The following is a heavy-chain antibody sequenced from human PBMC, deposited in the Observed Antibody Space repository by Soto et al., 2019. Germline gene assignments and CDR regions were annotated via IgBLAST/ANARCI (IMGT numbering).Heavy chain of an antibody. V-gene: IGHV1-2*04. CDR3: ARDDGGDYANAFDI. CDR2: INAGGGYT. CDR1: GYMFTNYY. J-gene: IGHJ3*02. D-gene: IGHD4-17*01. Sequence: ASVKVSCKASGYMFTNYYMHWVRQAPGQGLEWMGTINAGGGYTTYAQKFQGWVTMTRDTSISTAYMELSRLRSDDTAVYYCARDDGGDYANAFDIWGQGTMVTVSS.